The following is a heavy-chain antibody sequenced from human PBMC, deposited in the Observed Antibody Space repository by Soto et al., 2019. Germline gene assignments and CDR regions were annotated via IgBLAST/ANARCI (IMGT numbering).Heavy chain of an antibody. CDR2: ISAYNGNT. Sequence: ASVKVSCKASGYTFASYGISWVRPAPVQGLEWMGWISAYNGNTNYAQKLQGRVTMTTDTSTGTAYMELRSLRSDDTAVYYCARTGTRDPWGMDVWGQGTTVTVSS. V-gene: IGHV1-18*01. CDR1: GYTFASYG. CDR3: ARTGTRDPWGMDV. D-gene: IGHD2-8*01. J-gene: IGHJ6*02.